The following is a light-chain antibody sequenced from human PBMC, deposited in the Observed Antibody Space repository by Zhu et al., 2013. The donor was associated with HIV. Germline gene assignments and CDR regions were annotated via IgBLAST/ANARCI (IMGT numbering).Light chain of an antibody. CDR2: SAS. CDR1: ETITSNY. J-gene: IGKJ1*01. CDR3: QQYVTSPWT. V-gene: IGKV3-20*01. Sequence: EIVLTQSPGTLSLSPGEKATLSCRASETITSNYLAWYQKKPGQAPRLLIYSASNRASGIPDRFSGSGSGTDFTFTITRLETEDFAVYYCQQYVTSPWTFGQGTKVEVK.